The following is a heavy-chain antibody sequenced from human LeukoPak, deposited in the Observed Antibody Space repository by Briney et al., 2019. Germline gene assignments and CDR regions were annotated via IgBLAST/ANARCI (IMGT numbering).Heavy chain of an antibody. CDR3: AREMTGYPSSAVDY. J-gene: IGHJ4*02. CDR2: ISSSSSTI. D-gene: IGHD3-9*01. V-gene: IGHV3-48*01. CDR1: GFSFSSYS. Sequence: GGSLRLSCAASGFSFSSYSMNWVRQAPREGLGWVSYISSSSSTIYYADSVKGRFTISRDTANNSLYLQINSLRVEDTAVYYCAREMTGYPSSAVDYWGQGTLVTVSS.